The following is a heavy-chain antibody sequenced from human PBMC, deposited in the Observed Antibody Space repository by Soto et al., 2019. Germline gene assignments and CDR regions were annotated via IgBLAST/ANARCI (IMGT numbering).Heavy chain of an antibody. CDR2: IDPSDSQT. D-gene: IGHD3-22*01. Sequence: GESLKISCKGSGYSFAGYWITWVRQKPGKGLEWMGRIDPSDSQTYYSPSFRGHVTISATKSITTVFLPWSSLRASDTGLYYCARQIYYCDTGTNLQYYSDSWGQGTQGTVAS. J-gene: IGHJ4*02. V-gene: IGHV5-10-1*01. CDR3: ARQIYYCDTGTNLQYYSDS. CDR1: GYSFAGYW.